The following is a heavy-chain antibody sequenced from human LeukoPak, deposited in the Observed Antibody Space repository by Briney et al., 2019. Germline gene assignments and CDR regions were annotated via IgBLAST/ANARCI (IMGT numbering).Heavy chain of an antibody. CDR2: IYYSGST. CDR3: ARDSTSWFPDYYYMDV. CDR1: GGSISSYY. Sequence: SETPSLTCTVSGGSISSYYWSWIRQPPGKGLEWIGYIYYSGSTNNNPSLKSRVTISVDTSKNQFSLKLSSVTAADTAVYYCARDSTSWFPDYYYMDVWGKGTTVTISS. J-gene: IGHJ6*03. V-gene: IGHV4-59*01. D-gene: IGHD6-13*01.